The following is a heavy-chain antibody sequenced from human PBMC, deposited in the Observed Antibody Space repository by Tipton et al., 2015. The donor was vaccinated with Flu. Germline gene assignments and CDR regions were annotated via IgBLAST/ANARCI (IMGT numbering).Heavy chain of an antibody. V-gene: IGHV5-51*01. CDR1: GYIFTYYW. J-gene: IGHJ4*02. D-gene: IGHD2-15*01. CDR3: ARRSSGGYYDF. Sequence: QLVQSGAEVEKPGESLSISCKASGYIFTYYWITWVRQMPGKGLEWVGIIYPGDSDTRYSPSLEGQVTISADKSTNTAFLQWTSLKASDSGIYYCARRSSGGYYDFWGQGTLVTVSS. CDR2: IYPGDSDT.